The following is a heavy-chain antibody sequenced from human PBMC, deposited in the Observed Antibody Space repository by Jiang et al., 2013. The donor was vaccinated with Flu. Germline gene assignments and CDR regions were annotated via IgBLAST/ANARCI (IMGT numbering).Heavy chain of an antibody. CDR2: VHYTGAT. Sequence: TCSGLVKPSETLSLTCTVSGGSISSVTYYWGWIRQSPGKGLEWIGNVHYTGATYYAPSLKSRLTISVDTANNQFSLRLTSVTAADTAIYYCAPNWNLYNYFDPWGQGTLVIVSS. CDR1: GGSISSVTYY. V-gene: IGHV4-39*01. J-gene: IGHJ5*02. CDR3: APNWNLYNYFDP. D-gene: IGHD1-1*01.